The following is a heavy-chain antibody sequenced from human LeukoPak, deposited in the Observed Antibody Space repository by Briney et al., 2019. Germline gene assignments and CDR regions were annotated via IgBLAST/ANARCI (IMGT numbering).Heavy chain of an antibody. CDR1: GFTFDDYA. J-gene: IGHJ4*02. D-gene: IGHD3-22*01. V-gene: IGHV3-9*01. CDR3: AKGPYDSSGYYFDY. Sequence: SLRLSCAASGFTFDDYAMHWVRQAPGKGLEWVSGISWNSGSIGYADSVKGRFTTSRDNAKNSLYLQMNSLRAEDTALYYCAKGPYDSSGYYFDYWGQGTLVTVSS. CDR2: ISWNSGSI.